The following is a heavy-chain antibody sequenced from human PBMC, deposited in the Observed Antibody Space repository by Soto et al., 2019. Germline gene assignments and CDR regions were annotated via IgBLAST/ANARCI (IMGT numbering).Heavy chain of an antibody. CDR3: ATSSPSIAAAGTRGLYSYYYYGMDI. D-gene: IGHD6-13*01. J-gene: IGHJ6*04. CDR2: INSDGSST. V-gene: IGHV3-74*01. CDR1: GFTVSSYW. Sequence: GGPLRLSCAASGFTVSSYWMHWVRQAPGKGLVWVSRINSDGSSTSYADSVKGRFTISGDNAENTLYLQMNSLRAEDTAVYYCATSSPSIAAAGTRGLYSYYYYGMDIWGEDKTVTVSP.